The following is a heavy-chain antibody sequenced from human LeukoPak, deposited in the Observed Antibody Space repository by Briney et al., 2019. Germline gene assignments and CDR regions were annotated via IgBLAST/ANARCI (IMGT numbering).Heavy chain of an antibody. D-gene: IGHD1-26*01. CDR3: AAFEGATGYFDY. V-gene: IGHV1-18*01. Sequence: ASVKVSCKASGYTFTSYGISWVRQAPGQGLEWMGWISAYNGNTNYAQKLQGRVTMTTDTSTSTAYMELRSLRFDDTAVYYCAAFEGATGYFDYWGQGTLVTVSS. J-gene: IGHJ4*02. CDR1: GYTFTSYG. CDR2: ISAYNGNT.